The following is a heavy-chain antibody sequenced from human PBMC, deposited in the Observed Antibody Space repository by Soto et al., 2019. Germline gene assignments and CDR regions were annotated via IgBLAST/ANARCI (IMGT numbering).Heavy chain of an antibody. J-gene: IGHJ4*02. CDR1: GYTFTSYA. CDR2: LNPNSSDT. V-gene: IGHV1-8*01. Sequence: ASVKVSCKASGYTFTSYAMHLVRQATGQGLEWMGWLNPNSSDTGYAQKFQGRVTLTRNTSINTAYIELSSLTSDDTAVYYCATSGGGWYLYWXQGTLVTAPQ. D-gene: IGHD6-19*01. CDR3: ATSGGGWYLY.